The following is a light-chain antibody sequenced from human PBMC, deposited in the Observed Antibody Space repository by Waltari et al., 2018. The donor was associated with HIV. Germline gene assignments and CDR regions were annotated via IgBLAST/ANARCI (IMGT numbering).Light chain of an antibody. V-gene: IGLV3-1*01. CDR2: QEG. CDR3: QAWDDSTAV. Sequence: SYELTQPHSVSVSPGQTASITCSGDKLDKKYISWYQQRPGRTPITGIYQEGERPSGMPERFSGSNSANTATLTIGGAQAMDETYYYCQAWDDSTAVFGGGTKLTVL. CDR1: KLDKKY. J-gene: IGLJ2*01.